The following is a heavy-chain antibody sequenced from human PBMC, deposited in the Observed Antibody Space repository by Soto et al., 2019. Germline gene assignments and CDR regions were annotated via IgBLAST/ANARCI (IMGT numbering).Heavy chain of an antibody. CDR3: ARDRSNYVAHYGMDV. Sequence: ASVKVSCKASGYTFNSYGISWVRQAPGQGLEWMGWISAYNGNTNYAQKLQGRVTMTTDTSTSTAYMELRSLRSDDTAVYYCARDRSNYVAHYGMDVWGQGTTVT. CDR1: GYTFNSYG. D-gene: IGHD4-4*01. V-gene: IGHV1-18*01. CDR2: ISAYNGNT. J-gene: IGHJ6*02.